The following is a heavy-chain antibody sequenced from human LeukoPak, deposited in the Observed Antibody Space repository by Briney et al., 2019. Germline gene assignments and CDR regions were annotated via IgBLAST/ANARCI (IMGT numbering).Heavy chain of an antibody. Sequence: ASVKVSCKASGYTFTGYYMHWVRQAPGQGLEWMGWINPNSGGTNCAQKFQGRVTMTRDTSISTAYMELSRLRSDDTAVYYCARVGLYSSGWPDYWGQGTLVTVSS. D-gene: IGHD6-19*01. V-gene: IGHV1-2*02. J-gene: IGHJ4*02. CDR3: ARVGLYSSGWPDY. CDR2: INPNSGGT. CDR1: GYTFTGYY.